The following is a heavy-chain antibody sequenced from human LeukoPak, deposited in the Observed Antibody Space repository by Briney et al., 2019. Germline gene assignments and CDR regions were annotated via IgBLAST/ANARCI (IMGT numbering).Heavy chain of an antibody. V-gene: IGHV1-8*01. J-gene: IGHJ4*02. D-gene: IGHD7-27*01. CDR3: ARGPPNWGYDY. CDR1: GYTFTSYD. CDR2: MSPNSGDT. Sequence: ASVKVSCKASGYTFTSYDFNWVRQATGQRPEWMGWMSPNSGDTGYAQKFQDRVTMTRNTSISTAYMELSSLRPDDTAVYYCARGPPNWGYDYWGPGTLVTVSS.